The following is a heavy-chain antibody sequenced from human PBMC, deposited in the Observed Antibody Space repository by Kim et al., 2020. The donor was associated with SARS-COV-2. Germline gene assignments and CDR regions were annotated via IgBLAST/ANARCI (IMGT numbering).Heavy chain of an antibody. D-gene: IGHD3-22*01. Sequence: TSYAQKFQGRVTMTRDTSTSTVYMELSSLRSEDTAVYYCARLAPRSGSQVWGQGTLVTVSS. CDR2: T. CDR3: ARLAPRSGSQV. J-gene: IGHJ4*02. V-gene: IGHV1-46*01.